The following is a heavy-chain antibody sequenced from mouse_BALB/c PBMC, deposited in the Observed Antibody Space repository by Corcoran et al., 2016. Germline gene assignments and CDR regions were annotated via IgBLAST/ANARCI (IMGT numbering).Heavy chain of an antibody. CDR2: INPDSSTI. Sequence: EVKHLESGGGLVQPGGSLKLSCAASGVDFSRYCMCWVRQAPGKGLEWIGEINPDSSTINYTPSLKDKCIISRDNAKNTLYLQMSKVRSEDTALYYGARNWDVGCAYWGQGTLVTVSA. V-gene: IGHV4-1*02. CDR1: GVDFSRYC. D-gene: IGHD4-1*01. CDR3: ARNWDVGCAY. J-gene: IGHJ3*01.